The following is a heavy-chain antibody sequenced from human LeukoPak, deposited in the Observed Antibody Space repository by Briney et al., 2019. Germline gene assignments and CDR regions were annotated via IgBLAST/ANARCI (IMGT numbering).Heavy chain of an antibody. Sequence: GRSLRLSCAASGFTLSSYWMSWVRQAPGEGLEWVSAISGSGGSTYYADSVKGRITISRDNSKNTLYLQMNSLRAEDTAVYYCAKKNSGSGQFDYWGQGTLVTVSS. CDR2: ISGSGGST. J-gene: IGHJ4*02. CDR1: GFTLSSYW. D-gene: IGHD6-19*01. CDR3: AKKNSGSGQFDY. V-gene: IGHV3-23*01.